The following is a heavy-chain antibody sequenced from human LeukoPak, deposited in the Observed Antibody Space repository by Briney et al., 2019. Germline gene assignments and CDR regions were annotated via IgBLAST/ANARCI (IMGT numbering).Heavy chain of an antibody. J-gene: IGHJ4*02. Sequence: GGSLRLSCVAAGFSASSEYMSWVRQAPGKGLEWASVIDSGGNTYHVDSVKGRFTISRDNSKNTVYLQMNSLRVDDTAVYYCARELADWGQGTLVTVSA. CDR1: GFSASSEY. D-gene: IGHD6-19*01. V-gene: IGHV3-53*01. CDR3: ARELAD. CDR2: IDSGGNT.